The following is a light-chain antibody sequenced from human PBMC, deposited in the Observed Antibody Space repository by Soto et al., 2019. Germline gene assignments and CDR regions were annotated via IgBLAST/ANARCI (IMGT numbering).Light chain of an antibody. Sequence: IQLTQSPSSLSASVGDRVTITCRASQGISSYLAWYQQKPGKAPKVLIYAASTLQSGVPSRFSGSGSGTDFTLTISSLQPEEFATYYCQQFNSYPRTFGPGNKVDLK. CDR1: QGISSY. CDR2: AAS. V-gene: IGKV1-9*01. CDR3: QQFNSYPRT. J-gene: IGKJ3*01.